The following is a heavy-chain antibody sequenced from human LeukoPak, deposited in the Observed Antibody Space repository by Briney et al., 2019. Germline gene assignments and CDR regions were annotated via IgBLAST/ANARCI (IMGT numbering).Heavy chain of an antibody. D-gene: IGHD3-3*01. CDR1: GYTFTSYG. Sequence: ASVKVSCKASGYTFTSYGISWVRQAPGQGLEWRGWISAYNGNTNYAQKLQGRVTMTTDTSTSTAYMELRSLRSDDTAVYYCARGITIFGAVHYYYMDVWGKGATVTVSS. J-gene: IGHJ6*03. CDR2: ISAYNGNT. CDR3: ARGITIFGAVHYYYMDV. V-gene: IGHV1-18*01.